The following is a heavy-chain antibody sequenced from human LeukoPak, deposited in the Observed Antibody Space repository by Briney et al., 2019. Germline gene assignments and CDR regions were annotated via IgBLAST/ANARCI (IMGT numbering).Heavy chain of an antibody. V-gene: IGHV3-21*01. Sequence: PGGSLRLSCAASGFTFSSYSMNWVRQAPGKGLEWASSISSSSSSYIYYADSVKGRFTISRDNAKNSLYLQMNSLRAEDTAVYYCARDHSSGWYIGPAFDIWGQGTMVTVSS. CDR2: ISSSSSSYI. D-gene: IGHD6-19*01. CDR3: ARDHSSGWYIGPAFDI. J-gene: IGHJ3*02. CDR1: GFTFSSYS.